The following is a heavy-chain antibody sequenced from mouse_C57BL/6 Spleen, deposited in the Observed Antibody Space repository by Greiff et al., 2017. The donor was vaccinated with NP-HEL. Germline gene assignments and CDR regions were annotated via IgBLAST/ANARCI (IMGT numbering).Heavy chain of an antibody. J-gene: IGHJ1*03. CDR2: IYPGSGST. D-gene: IGHD1-1*01. V-gene: IGHV1-55*01. CDR3: ARAQYYYGSSYWYFDV. Sequence: VQLQQPGAELVKPGASVKMSCKASGYTFTSYWITWVKQRPGQGLEWIGDIYPGSGSTNYNEKFKSKATLTVDTSSSTAYMQLSSLTSEDSAVYYCARAQYYYGSSYWYFDVWGTGTTVTVSS. CDR1: GYTFTSYW.